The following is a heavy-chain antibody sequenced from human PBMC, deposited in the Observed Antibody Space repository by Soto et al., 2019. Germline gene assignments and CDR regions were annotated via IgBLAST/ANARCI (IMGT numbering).Heavy chain of an antibody. D-gene: IGHD2-15*01. V-gene: IGHV3-30*18. CDR3: AKDQAAGQGSFDS. CDR1: GFTFTIYG. CDR2: ISYDGSNQ. Sequence: GGSLRLSCAASGFTFTIYGMHWFRQAPDNGLEWVALISYDGSNQYYADSVKGRFTISRDNSKNTLFLQMNGLRADDTAVYYCAKDQAAGQGSFDSWGQGTLVTVSS. J-gene: IGHJ4*02.